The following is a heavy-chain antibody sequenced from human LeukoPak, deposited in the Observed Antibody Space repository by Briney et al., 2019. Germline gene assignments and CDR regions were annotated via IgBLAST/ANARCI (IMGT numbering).Heavy chain of an antibody. CDR3: ARIVIAAEYYFDY. CDR1: GGSISSSSYY. CDR2: IYYSGST. V-gene: IGHV4-39*01. D-gene: IGHD6-13*01. Sequence: PSETLSLTCTVSGGSISSSSYYWGWIRQPPGEGLEWIGSIYYSGSTYYNPSLKSRVTISVDTSKNQFSLKLSSVTAADTAVYYCARIVIAAEYYFDYWGQGTLVTVSS. J-gene: IGHJ4*02.